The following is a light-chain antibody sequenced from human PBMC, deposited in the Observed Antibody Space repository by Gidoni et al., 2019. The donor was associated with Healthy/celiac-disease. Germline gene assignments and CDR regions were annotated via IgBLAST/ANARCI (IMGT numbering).Light chain of an antibody. CDR2: AAS. CDR1: QSISSY. J-gene: IGKJ3*01. Sequence: DIQMTQSPSPLSASVGDRVTITCRASQSISSYLNWYQQKPGKAPKLLIYAASSWQSGFPSRFSGSGSGTDFTLTISSLQPEDFATYYCQQSYSTLPFTFGPGTKVDIK. V-gene: IGKV1-39*01. CDR3: QQSYSTLPFT.